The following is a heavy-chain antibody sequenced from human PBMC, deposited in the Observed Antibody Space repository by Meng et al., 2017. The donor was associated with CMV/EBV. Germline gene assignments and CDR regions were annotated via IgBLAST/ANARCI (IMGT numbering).Heavy chain of an antibody. Sequence: QVELGQSEAEVKKHRASVKVSRKASRNNFTSYYMHWVRQAPEQGLEWMEIINTSGGSTSYAQKFQGRVNMNRDTSTSTVYMELSSLRSEDTAVYYCAEEDYGAAQVWGQGTLVTVSS. D-gene: IGHD4-17*01. J-gene: IGHJ4*02. CDR3: AEEDYGAAQV. V-gene: IGHV1-46*01. CDR2: INTSGGST. CDR1: RNNFTSYY.